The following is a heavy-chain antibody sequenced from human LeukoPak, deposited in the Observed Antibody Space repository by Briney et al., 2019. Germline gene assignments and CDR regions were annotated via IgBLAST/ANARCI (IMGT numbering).Heavy chain of an antibody. CDR2: TSSSSSYI. Sequence: GGSLRLSCAASGFTFSSYSMNWVRQAPGKGLEWVSSTSSSSSYIYYADSVKGRFTISRDNAKNSLYLQMNSLRAEDTAVYYCARVVVVPAAIYYYGMDVWGQGTTVTVSS. D-gene: IGHD2-2*01. CDR1: GFTFSSYS. J-gene: IGHJ6*02. V-gene: IGHV3-21*01. CDR3: ARVVVVPAAIYYYGMDV.